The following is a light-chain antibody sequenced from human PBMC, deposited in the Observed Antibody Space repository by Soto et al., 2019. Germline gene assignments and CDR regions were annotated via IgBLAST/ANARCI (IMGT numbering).Light chain of an antibody. CDR2: EVS. J-gene: IGLJ1*01. CDR1: SSDIGTYKY. CDR3: ASWDDSLSGSYV. V-gene: IGLV2-14*01. Sequence: QPASVSGSPGQSITISCTGTSSDIGTYKYVSWFQHHPGKAPKLIIFEVSNRPSGVPDRFSGSKSGTSASLAISGLQSEDEADYYCASWDDSLSGSYVFGTGTKLTVL.